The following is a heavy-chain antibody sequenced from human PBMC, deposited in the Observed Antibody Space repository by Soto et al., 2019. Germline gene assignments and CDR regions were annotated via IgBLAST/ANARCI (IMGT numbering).Heavy chain of an antibody. J-gene: IGHJ5*02. V-gene: IGHV3-33*03. Sequence: PGGSLRLSCAASGFTFSSYGMHWVRQAPGKGLEWVAVIWYDGSNKYYADSVKGRFTISRDNAKNSLYLQMNSLRAEDTALYYCAKGGSSWFENWGQGTLVTVSS. CDR1: GFTFSSYG. CDR3: AKGGSSWFEN. CDR2: IWYDGSNK. D-gene: IGHD6-13*01.